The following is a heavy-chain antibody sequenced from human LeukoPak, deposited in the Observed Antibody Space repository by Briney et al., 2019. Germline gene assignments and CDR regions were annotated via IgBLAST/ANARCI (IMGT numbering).Heavy chain of an antibody. Sequence: GGSLRLSCAASGFTFSSYEMHWVRQAPGKGLEWVSGISWNSGSIGYADSVKGRFTISRDNAKNSLYLQMNSLRAEDTALYYCAKDRYCSGGSCYELGYWGQGTLVTVSS. J-gene: IGHJ4*02. CDR1: GFTFSSYE. CDR3: AKDRYCSGGSCYELGY. D-gene: IGHD2-15*01. CDR2: ISWNSGSI. V-gene: IGHV3-9*01.